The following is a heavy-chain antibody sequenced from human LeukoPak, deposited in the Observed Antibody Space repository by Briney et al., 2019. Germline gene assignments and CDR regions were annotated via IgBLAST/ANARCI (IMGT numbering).Heavy chain of an antibody. CDR1: GYSFTSYW. Sequence: GESLKISCKGSGYSFTSYWIGWVRQMPGKGLEWMGIIYPGDSDTRYSPSFQGQVTISADKSISTAYLQWSSLKASDTAMYYCARRYCSSTSCYPTDAFDIWGQGTMVTVSS. V-gene: IGHV5-51*01. D-gene: IGHD2-2*01. CDR3: ARRYCSSTSCYPTDAFDI. CDR2: IYPGDSDT. J-gene: IGHJ3*02.